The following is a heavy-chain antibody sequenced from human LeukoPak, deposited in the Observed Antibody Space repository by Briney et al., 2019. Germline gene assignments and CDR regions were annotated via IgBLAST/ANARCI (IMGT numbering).Heavy chain of an antibody. CDR3: ARGVLDSSGYYQAFDY. J-gene: IGHJ4*02. D-gene: IGHD3-22*01. CDR1: GYTFTSYY. CDR2: ISAYNGNT. V-gene: IGHV1-18*04. Sequence: GASVKVSCKASGYTFTSYYMHWVRQAPGQGLEWMGWISAYNGNTNYAQKLHGRVTMTTDTSTSTAYMELRSLRSDDTAVYYCARGVLDSSGYYQAFDYWGQGTLVTVSS.